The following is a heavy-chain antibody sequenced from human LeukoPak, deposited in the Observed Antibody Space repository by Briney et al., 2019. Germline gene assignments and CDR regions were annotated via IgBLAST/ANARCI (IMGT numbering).Heavy chain of an antibody. CDR1: GYTFTVYY. CDR3: ARVDGSPDY. V-gene: IGHV1-2*04. CDR2: ISPNSGGT. Sequence: ASVKVSCTASGYTFTVYYMHWVRQAPGQGLEWMGWISPNSGGTNYAQKFQGWVTMTRDTSISTAYMELSRLRSDDTAVYFCARVDGSPDYWGQGTLVTVSS. J-gene: IGHJ4*02. D-gene: IGHD2-15*01.